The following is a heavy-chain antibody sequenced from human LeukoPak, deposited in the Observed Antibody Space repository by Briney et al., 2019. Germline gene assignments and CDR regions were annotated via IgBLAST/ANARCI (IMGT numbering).Heavy chain of an antibody. Sequence: GGSLRLSCAASGFTFSSYAMSWVRQAPGKGLEWVSAISGSGGSTYYADSVKGRFTISRDNSKNTLYLQMSSLRAEDTAVYYCAKSMGIAAAGTYGMDVWGQGTTVTVSS. CDR2: ISGSGGST. D-gene: IGHD6-13*01. V-gene: IGHV3-23*01. CDR3: AKSMGIAAAGTYGMDV. CDR1: GFTFSSYA. J-gene: IGHJ6*02.